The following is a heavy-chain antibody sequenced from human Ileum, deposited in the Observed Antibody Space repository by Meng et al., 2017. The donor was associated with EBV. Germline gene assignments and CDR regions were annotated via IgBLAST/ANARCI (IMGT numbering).Heavy chain of an antibody. Sequence: QRVLSGAEVKNPGASVKVSCKASGYAFTSYILHWVRQAPGQRLEWMGWINVGVGYTKYSQKFQGRVTISSDTSATTGYMELSSLRSEDTAVYYCVRGPPAGVPGPGDYWGQGTLVTVSS. D-gene: IGHD3-10*01. CDR2: INVGVGYT. CDR1: GYAFTSYI. J-gene: IGHJ4*02. CDR3: VRGPPAGVPGPGDY. V-gene: IGHV1-3*01.